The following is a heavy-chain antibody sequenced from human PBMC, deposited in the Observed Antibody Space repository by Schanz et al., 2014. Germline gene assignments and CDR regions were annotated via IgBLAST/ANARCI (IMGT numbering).Heavy chain of an antibody. D-gene: IGHD2-2*01. V-gene: IGHV3-30*03. CDR2: ISYDGNTK. CDR1: RFTFSNYG. Sequence: VQLVESGGGLVQPGGSLRLSCAASRFTFSNYGLHWVRQAPGKGLEWVTVISYDGNTKYYADSVKGRFTISRDNSKNTLYLQMNSLRAEDTAVYYCARSTSMYFHQWGQGTLVTVSS. J-gene: IGHJ1*01. CDR3: ARSTSMYFHQ.